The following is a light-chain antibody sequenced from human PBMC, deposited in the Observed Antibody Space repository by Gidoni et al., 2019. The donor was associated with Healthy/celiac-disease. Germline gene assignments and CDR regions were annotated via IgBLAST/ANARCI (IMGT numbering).Light chain of an antibody. Sequence: EIVLTQSPATLSLSPGERATLSCRASQGVSSYLACYHQKPGQAPRLLIYDASNRATGIPARFSGSGSGTDFTLTIRSLEPEVFAVYYGQQRSKWGGWALTFGGGTKVEIK. V-gene: IGKV3-11*01. J-gene: IGKJ4*01. CDR2: DAS. CDR3: QQRSKWGGWALT. CDR1: QGVSSY.